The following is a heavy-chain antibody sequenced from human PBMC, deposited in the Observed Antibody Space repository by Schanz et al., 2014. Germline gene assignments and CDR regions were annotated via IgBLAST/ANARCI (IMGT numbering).Heavy chain of an antibody. D-gene: IGHD2-2*01. CDR2: MSYNGNT. V-gene: IGHV1-18*01. Sequence: QVQMLQSGAEVKKPGASVKVSCKASGYPFSNYGISWLRQAPGQGFEWMAWMSYNGNTKYAQSLQGRVTVTRDTSTSTSYMELRSLTSDDTAVYYCARDVPIIDYWGQGTPVTVSS. CDR3: ARDVPIIDY. J-gene: IGHJ4*02. CDR1: GYPFSNYG.